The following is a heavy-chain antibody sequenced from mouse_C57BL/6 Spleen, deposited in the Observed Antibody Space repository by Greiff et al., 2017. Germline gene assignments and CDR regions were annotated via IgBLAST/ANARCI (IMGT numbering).Heavy chain of an antibody. D-gene: IGHD2-4*01. J-gene: IGHJ2*01. Sequence: QVQLQQPGAELVMPGASVKLSCKASGYTFTSYWMHWVKQRPGQGLVWIGEIDPSDSYTNYNRKFKGKSTLTVDKSSSTAYMQLSSLTSEDSAVYYCAREEPMIKGFCDYWGQGTTLTVSS. CDR3: AREEPMIKGFCDY. CDR1: GYTFTSYW. V-gene: IGHV1-69*01. CDR2: IDPSDSYT.